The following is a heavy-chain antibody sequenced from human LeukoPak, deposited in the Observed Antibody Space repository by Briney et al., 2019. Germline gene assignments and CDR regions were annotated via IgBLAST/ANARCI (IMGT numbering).Heavy chain of an antibody. CDR2: IYTSGRT. D-gene: IGHD2-2*01. V-gene: IGHV4-4*07. J-gene: IGHJ3*02. Sequence: SETLSLTCTVSGASMSNSFWSWIRQPAGKGLEWIGCIYTSGRTNYNPSLKSRVTLSVDTSNNHFSLQLSSVTAPDTAVYYCASGRLGLCSRTNCYDDDFDIWGQGTMVTVSS. CDR3: ASGRLGLCSRTNCYDDDFDI. CDR1: GASMSNSF.